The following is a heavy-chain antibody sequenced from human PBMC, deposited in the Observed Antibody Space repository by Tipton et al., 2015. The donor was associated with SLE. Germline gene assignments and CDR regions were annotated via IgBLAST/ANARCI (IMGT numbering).Heavy chain of an antibody. Sequence: TLSLTCTVSGGSISGSSYYWGWIRQPPGKGLEWIGSVFYSGITYYNPSLKSRVTISVDTSKNQFSLKLSSVTAADTAVYYCATYGQSSTSAFDSWGQGTLVTVSS. CDR1: GGSISGSSYY. CDR3: ATYGQSSTSAFDS. J-gene: IGHJ4*02. D-gene: IGHD6-6*01. CDR2: VFYSGIT. V-gene: IGHV4-39*07.